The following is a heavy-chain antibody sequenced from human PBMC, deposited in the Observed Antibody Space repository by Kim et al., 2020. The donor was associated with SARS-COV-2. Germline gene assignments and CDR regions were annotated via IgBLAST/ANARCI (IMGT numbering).Heavy chain of an antibody. J-gene: IGHJ6*02. V-gene: IGHV3-11*04. Sequence: VKGRFTISRDNAKNSRYQQMNSLRAEDTAVYYCARDHFCSSTSCYSYGMDVWGQGTTVTVSS. D-gene: IGHD2-2*02. CDR3: ARDHFCSSTSCYSYGMDV.